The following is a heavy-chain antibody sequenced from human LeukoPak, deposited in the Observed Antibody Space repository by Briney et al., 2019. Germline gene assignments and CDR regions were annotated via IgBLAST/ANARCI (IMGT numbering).Heavy chain of an antibody. V-gene: IGHV4-59*01. CDR2: VYYTGST. J-gene: IGHJ4*02. D-gene: IGHD7-27*01. Sequence: TSETLSLTCTVSGDFITAYYWSWIRQPPAKGLEWIGYVYYTGSTEYNPSLRSRVTISLEMSKQQFSLTLTSVTAADTAVYYCASNTGTVFDYWGQGALVTVSS. CDR1: GDFITAYY. CDR3: ASNTGTVFDY.